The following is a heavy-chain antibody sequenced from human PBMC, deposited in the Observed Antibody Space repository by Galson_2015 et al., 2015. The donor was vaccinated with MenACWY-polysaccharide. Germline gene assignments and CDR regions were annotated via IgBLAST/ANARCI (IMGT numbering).Heavy chain of an antibody. CDR1: GDSVSSHTAA. D-gene: IGHD3-10*01. CDR2: TYYRSNWSS. V-gene: IGHV6-1*01. Sequence: CAISGDSVSSHTAAWNWLRQSPSRGLEWLGRTYYRSNWSSDYALSVRGRITINADTSKNQFSLQLNSVTPEDTAVYYCVRGGAAASLRGDPGGQGTLVIVSS. J-gene: IGHJ5*02. CDR3: VRGGAAASLRGDP.